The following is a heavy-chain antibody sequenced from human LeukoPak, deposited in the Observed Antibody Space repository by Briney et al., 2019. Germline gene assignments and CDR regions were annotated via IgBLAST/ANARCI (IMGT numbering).Heavy chain of an antibody. CDR3: AKEGGYFDWPFTFDY. CDR2: INSDVSTT. J-gene: IGHJ4*02. V-gene: IGHV3-74*01. CDR1: GFTFGSYW. Sequence: SGGSLRLSCAASGFTFGSYWMHWVRQAPGKGLVWVSRINSDVSTTDYAGSVRGRFTISRDNDKNTLYLQMNSLRAEDTAVYYCAKEGGYFDWPFTFDYWGQGTLVTVSS. D-gene: IGHD3-9*01.